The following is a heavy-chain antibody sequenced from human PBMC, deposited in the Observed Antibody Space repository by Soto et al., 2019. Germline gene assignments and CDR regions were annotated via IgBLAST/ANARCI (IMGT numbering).Heavy chain of an antibody. J-gene: IGHJ4*02. Sequence: SETLSLTCAVSGDSISSMNLWCWVRQPPGKGLEWIGEIHHSGSTNYNPSLKSRVTISVEKSKNQFSLKLSSVTAADTAVYYCARYDYGSGNDYNIDYWGQGILVTVSS. D-gene: IGHD3-10*01. CDR3: ARYDYGSGNDYNIDY. V-gene: IGHV4-4*02. CDR1: GDSISSMNL. CDR2: IHHSGST.